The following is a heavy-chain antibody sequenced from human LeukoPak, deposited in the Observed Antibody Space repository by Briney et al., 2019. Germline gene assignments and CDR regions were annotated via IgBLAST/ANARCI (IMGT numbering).Heavy chain of an antibody. Sequence: GESLRLSCAASGFTFDDYAMNWVRHAPGRGLEWVSEINWNGRLAVQAASVNDRFTISTQNTKNSLYLYMNNLGGEDTALYFCARGSVQLWLRDTYYYMDVWGKGTTVTVSS. CDR3: ARGSVQLWLRDTYYYMDV. CDR2: INWNGRLA. D-gene: IGHD5-18*01. J-gene: IGHJ6*03. CDR1: GFTFDDYA. V-gene: IGHV3-20*04.